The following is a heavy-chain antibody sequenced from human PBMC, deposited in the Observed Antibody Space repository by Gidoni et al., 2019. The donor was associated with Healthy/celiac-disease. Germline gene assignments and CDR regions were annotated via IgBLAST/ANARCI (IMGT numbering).Heavy chain of an antibody. CDR1: VFTFDDYA. Sequence: EVQLVESGGGLLQPGRSLRLSCAASVFTFDDYAMPWVRQAPGKGLEWVSGISWNSGSIGYADSVKGRFTISRDNAKNSLYLQMNSLRAEDTALYYCAKDTPLNGGIAAAGTPWYFDLWGRGTLVTVSS. CDR3: AKDTPLNGGIAAAGTPWYFDL. V-gene: IGHV3-9*01. D-gene: IGHD6-13*01. J-gene: IGHJ2*01. CDR2: ISWNSGSI.